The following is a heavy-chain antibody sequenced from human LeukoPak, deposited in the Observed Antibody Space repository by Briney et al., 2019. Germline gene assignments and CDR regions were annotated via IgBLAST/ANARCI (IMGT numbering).Heavy chain of an antibody. CDR3: TRGANWAFDY. CDR2: VYSDGSDS. CDR1: GFTFNTYP. V-gene: IGHV3-74*01. Sequence: GGSLRLSCTASGFTFNTYPMHWVRQAPGKGLVWVSRVYSDGSDSRHADSVKGRFTISRDNAKNILYLQMNSLRVEDTAVYYCTRGANWAFDYWGQGTLVTVSS. D-gene: IGHD1-1*01. J-gene: IGHJ4*02.